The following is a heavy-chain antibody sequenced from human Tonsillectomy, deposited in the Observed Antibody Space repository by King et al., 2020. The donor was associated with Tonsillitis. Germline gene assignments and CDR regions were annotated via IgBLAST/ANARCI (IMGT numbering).Heavy chain of an antibody. Sequence: QLVQSGAEVKKPGASVKVSCKASGYTFTSYGISWGRQAPGQGLEWMGWISAYNGNTNYAQKLQGRVTMTTDTSTSTAYMERRSLRSDDTAVYYCARLPNYCDTGDGAYWGQGTLVTVSS. CDR3: ARLPNYCDTGDGAY. D-gene: IGHD3-22*01. CDR2: ISAYNGNT. J-gene: IGHJ4*02. CDR1: GYTFTSYG. V-gene: IGHV1-18*01.